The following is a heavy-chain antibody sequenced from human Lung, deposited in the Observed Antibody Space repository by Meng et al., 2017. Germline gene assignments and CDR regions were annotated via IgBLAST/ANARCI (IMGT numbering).Heavy chain of an antibody. V-gene: IGHV1-2*06. Sequence: GQLVRSVAEVKAPGASVKVSRKPPGSPFTAYYIHWVRQAPGQGLEWMGHIIPNSGDTLYAPKFQGRVSMTADTSIGTAYVELSGLRSDDTAIYYCVRDENISLGKLFGDYWGQGTLVTVSS. J-gene: IGHJ4*02. D-gene: IGHD2-21*01. CDR2: IIPNSGDT. CDR1: GSPFTAYY. CDR3: VRDENISLGKLFGDY.